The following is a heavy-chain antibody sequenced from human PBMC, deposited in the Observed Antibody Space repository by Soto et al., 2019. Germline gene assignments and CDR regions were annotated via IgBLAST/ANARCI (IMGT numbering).Heavy chain of an antibody. CDR3: ARGVYSYYAYFEY. CDR1: GFTFGNFA. D-gene: IGHD5-18*01. V-gene: IGHV3-23*01. J-gene: IGHJ4*02. Sequence: EVQLLESGGALVQPGGSLRLSCAASGFTFGNFAMSWVRQAPGKGLEWLSSISGNGVGTYYTDSVKGRFTISRDNSKNTLYLQMNSLRAEDTAVYYCARGVYSYYAYFEYWGQGTLVTVSS. CDR2: ISGNGVGT.